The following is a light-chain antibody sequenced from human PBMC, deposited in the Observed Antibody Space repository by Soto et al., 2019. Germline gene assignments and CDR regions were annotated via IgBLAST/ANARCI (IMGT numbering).Light chain of an antibody. CDR2: DAY. CDR3: QQRSNWPLT. CDR1: QSVSSY. Sequence: EIVLTQSPATLSLSPGERATLSCRASQSVSSYLAWYQQKPGQAPRLLIYDAYNRATGIPARFSGSGSGSDFTFTISSLEPEDFAVYYCQQRSNWPLTFGGGTKVEIK. V-gene: IGKV3-11*01. J-gene: IGKJ4*01.